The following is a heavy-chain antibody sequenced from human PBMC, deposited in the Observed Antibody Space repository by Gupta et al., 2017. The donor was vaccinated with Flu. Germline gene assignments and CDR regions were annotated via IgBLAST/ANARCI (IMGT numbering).Heavy chain of an antibody. J-gene: IGHJ6*02. V-gene: IGHV3-30*18. D-gene: IGHD5-24*01. CDR2: ISYDGSNK. Sequence: QEQVVESGGGVVQPGRSLRLSCAASVFSFSNYGMHWVRQAPGKGLEWVAVISYDGSNKYYADSVKGRFTISRDNSKNTLYLQMNSLRTEDTAVYYCAKDWKWNYNNYGMNVWGQGTTVTVSS. CDR1: VFSFSNYG. CDR3: AKDWKWNYNNYGMNV.